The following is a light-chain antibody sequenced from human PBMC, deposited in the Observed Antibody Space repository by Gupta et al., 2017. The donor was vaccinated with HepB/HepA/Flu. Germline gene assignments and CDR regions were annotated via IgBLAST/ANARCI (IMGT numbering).Light chain of an antibody. CDR1: SSNIGSSY. J-gene: IGLJ2*01. Sequence: QSVLTQPPSVSGTPGQRVTMSCSGSSSNIGSSYVYWYQQFPGTAPKLLIYRNDQRPSGVPDRFSGSKSGTSASLAISGLRAEDEADYYCATWDVSRSGPVFGGGTKLTVL. CDR3: ATWDVSRSGPV. V-gene: IGLV1-47*01. CDR2: RND.